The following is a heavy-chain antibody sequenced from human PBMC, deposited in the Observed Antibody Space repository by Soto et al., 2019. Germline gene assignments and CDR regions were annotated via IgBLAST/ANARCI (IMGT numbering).Heavy chain of an antibody. CDR1: GGSISSYY. Sequence: PSETLSLTCTVSGGSISSYYWSWIRQPPGKGLEWIGYIFYSGSTTYNPSLKSRVTISVDTSKKQFSLKLSSVTAADTAVYYCARGVVAMALYYGMAVWGQGTTVTVSS. D-gene: IGHD5-18*01. CDR3: ARGVVAMALYYGMAV. V-gene: IGHV4-59*12. CDR2: IFYSGST. J-gene: IGHJ6*02.